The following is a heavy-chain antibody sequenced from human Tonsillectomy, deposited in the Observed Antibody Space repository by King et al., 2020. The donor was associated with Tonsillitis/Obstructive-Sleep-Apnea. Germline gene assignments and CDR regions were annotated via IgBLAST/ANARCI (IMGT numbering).Heavy chain of an antibody. V-gene: IGHV3-33*01. CDR3: ARVKTSVDAFDI. CDR1: GFTFSSYG. D-gene: IGHD1-14*01. J-gene: IGHJ3*02. Sequence: VQLVESGGGVVQPGRSLRLSCAASGFTFSSYGMHWVRQAPGKGLEWVAVIWYDGSNEYYADSVKGRFTISRDNSKNTLYLQMNSLRAEDTAVYYCARVKTSVDAFDIWGQGTMVTVSS. CDR2: IWYDGSNE.